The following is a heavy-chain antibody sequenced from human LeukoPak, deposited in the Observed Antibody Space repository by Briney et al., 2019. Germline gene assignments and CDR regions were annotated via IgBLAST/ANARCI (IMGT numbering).Heavy chain of an antibody. D-gene: IGHD3-22*01. CDR3: ARDGGHYYDSSGYFDY. CDR1: GGSISSGSYY. V-gene: IGHV4-61*02. J-gene: IGHJ4*02. CDR2: IYTSGST. Sequence: SQTLSLTCTVSGGSISSGSYYWSWIRQPAGKGLEWIGRIYTSGSTNYNPSLKSRVTISVDTSKNQFSLKLSSVTAADTAVYYCARDGGHYYDSSGYFDYWGQGTLVTVSS.